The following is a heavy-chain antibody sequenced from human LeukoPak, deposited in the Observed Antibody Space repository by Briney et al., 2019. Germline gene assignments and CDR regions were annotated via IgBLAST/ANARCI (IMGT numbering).Heavy chain of an antibody. CDR1: GYTFTGYY. V-gene: IGHV1-8*03. CDR2: MNPNSGNT. D-gene: IGHD4-17*01. Sequence: ASVKVSCKASGYTFTGYYMHWVRQATGQGLEWMGWMNPNSGNTGYAQKFQGRVTITRNTSISTAYMELSSLRSEDTAVYYCARVPHGEDWFDPWGQGTLVTVSS. CDR3: ARVPHGEDWFDP. J-gene: IGHJ5*02.